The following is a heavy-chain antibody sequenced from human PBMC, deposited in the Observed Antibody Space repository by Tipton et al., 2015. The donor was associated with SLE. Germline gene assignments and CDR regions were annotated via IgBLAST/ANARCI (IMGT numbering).Heavy chain of an antibody. CDR2: ISTSGSTI. CDR3: ARTEWRAFDI. V-gene: IGHV3-11*04. Sequence: LSLTCAASGFTFSDYYMSWIRQAPGKGLEWVSYISTSGSTIYYADSVKGRFTISRDDAKNSLYLQMNSLRAEDTAVYYCARTEWRAFDIWGQGTMVTVSS. CDR1: GFTFSDYY. J-gene: IGHJ3*02. D-gene: IGHD3-3*01.